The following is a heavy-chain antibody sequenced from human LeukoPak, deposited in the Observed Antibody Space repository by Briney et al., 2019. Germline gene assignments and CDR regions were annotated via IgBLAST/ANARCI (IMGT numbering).Heavy chain of an antibody. CDR2: IYLDDGK. V-gene: IGHV2-5*02. D-gene: IGHD3-3*01. CDR3: AHRSLRFLEWLSRPYYFDY. J-gene: IGHJ4*02. Sequence: SGPTLVKPTQTLTLTCTFSGFSLSTSGVYVGWIRQPPGKALEWLALIYLDDGKRYSPFLKSRLTITKETSKNQVVLTMPNMDPVDTATYYCAHRSLRFLEWLSRPYYFDYWGQGTLVTVSS. CDR1: GFSLSTSGVY.